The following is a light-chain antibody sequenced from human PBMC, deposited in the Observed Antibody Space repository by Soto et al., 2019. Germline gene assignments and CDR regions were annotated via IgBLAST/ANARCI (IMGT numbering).Light chain of an antibody. Sequence: IVMTQSPATLSVSPGGRATLSCRASQSINSNLAWYQQKPGQAPRLLMFRASIRATGFPARFSGSGSGTEFNITISSLQSEDSAIYYCQQYNNWPRATFGGGTNVDIK. J-gene: IGKJ4*01. CDR3: QQYNNWPRAT. CDR2: RAS. CDR1: QSINSN. V-gene: IGKV3-15*01.